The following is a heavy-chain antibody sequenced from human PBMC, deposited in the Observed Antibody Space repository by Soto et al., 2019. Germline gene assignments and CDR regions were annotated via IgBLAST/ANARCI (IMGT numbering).Heavy chain of an antibody. CDR3: ARGNYDILTGYINWFDP. D-gene: IGHD3-9*01. Sequence: XXTLSLACTVAGGTISSYYWRWILQPPGKGLEWIGYIYYSGSTNYNPSLKSRVTISVDTSKNQFSLKLSSVTAAETAVYYCARGNYDILTGYINWFDPWGQGTLVTVSS. V-gene: IGHV4-59*01. J-gene: IGHJ5*02. CDR1: GGTISSYY. CDR2: IYYSGST.